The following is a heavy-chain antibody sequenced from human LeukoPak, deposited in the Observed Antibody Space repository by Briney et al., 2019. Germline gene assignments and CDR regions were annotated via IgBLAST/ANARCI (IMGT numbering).Heavy chain of an antibody. CDR3: ARGANYGDYYPLYYFDS. CDR1: GFSSSNYE. CDR2: IRQDGSER. D-gene: IGHD4-17*01. J-gene: IGHJ4*02. Sequence: GGSLRPSCAASGFSSSNYEMHWVRQAPGEGLEWVAKIRQDGSERYYLDSVKGRFTISRDNAKKSLYLQMNTLTGEDTAVYYCARGANYGDYYPLYYFDSWGQGTLVTVSS. V-gene: IGHV3-7*01.